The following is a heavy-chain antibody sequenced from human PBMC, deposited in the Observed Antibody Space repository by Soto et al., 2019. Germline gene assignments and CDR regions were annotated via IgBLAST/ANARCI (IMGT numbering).Heavy chain of an antibody. V-gene: IGHV1-69*13. CDR2: FIAMLGTP. D-gene: IGHD5-18*01. Sequence: SVKVSCKASGGTFSSQGIAWVRQAPVQGLEWMGGFIAMLGTPTYAKKVQGRATISADESLTSSYLELRSLRSEDTGVYFCARGAMANFDYWGQGTVVTVSS. CDR3: ARGAMANFDY. J-gene: IGHJ4*02. CDR1: GGTFSSQG.